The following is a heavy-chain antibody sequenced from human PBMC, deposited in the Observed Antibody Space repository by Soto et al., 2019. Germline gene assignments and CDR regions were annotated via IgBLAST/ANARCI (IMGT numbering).Heavy chain of an antibody. CDR1: GYTFIDYY. J-gene: IGHJ6*02. D-gene: IGHD1-1*01. CDR2: IHPRNGAT. Sequence: ASVKVSCKASGYTFIDYYIHWVRQAPGQGLEWMGWIHPRNGATNYAQKFQGRVTMTRDTSSTPAYMELSGLRPDDTAVYYCAGLPPPGLYNSAMDVWGQVTTGAVAS. V-gene: IGHV1-2*02. CDR3: AGLPPPGLYNSAMDV.